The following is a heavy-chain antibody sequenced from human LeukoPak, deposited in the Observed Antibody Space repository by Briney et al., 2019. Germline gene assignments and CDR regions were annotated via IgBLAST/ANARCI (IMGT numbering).Heavy chain of an antibody. J-gene: IGHJ4*02. V-gene: IGHV3-73*01. CDR2: IRSKANSYAT. CDR3: AKDKIYGGLSFDY. Sequence: GGSLRLSCAASGFTFSGSAMHWVRQASGKGLEWVGRIRSKANSYATAYAASVKGRFTISRDDSKNTAYLQMNSLKTEDTVVYYCAKDKIYGGLSFDYWGQGTLVTVSS. D-gene: IGHD4/OR15-4a*01. CDR1: GFTFSGSA.